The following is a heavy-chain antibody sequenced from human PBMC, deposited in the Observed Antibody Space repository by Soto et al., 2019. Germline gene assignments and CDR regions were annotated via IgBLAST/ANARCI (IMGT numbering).Heavy chain of an antibody. CDR3: ARNHGGVQYYDFWSGYGNGMDV. J-gene: IGHJ6*02. D-gene: IGHD3-3*01. V-gene: IGHV3-30*03. CDR2: ISYDGSNK. CDR1: GFTFSSYG. Sequence: GGSLRLSCAASGFTFSSYGMHWVRQAPGKGLEWVAVISYDGSNKYYADSVKGRFTISRDNSKNTLYLQMNSLRAEDTAVYYCARNHGGVQYYDFWSGYGNGMDVWGQGTTVTVSS.